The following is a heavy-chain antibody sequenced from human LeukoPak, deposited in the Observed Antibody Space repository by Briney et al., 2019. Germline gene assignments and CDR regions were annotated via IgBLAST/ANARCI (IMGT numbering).Heavy chain of an antibody. Sequence: GGSLRLSCAASGFTFSSYSMNWVRQAPGKGLEWVSYISSSSSTIYYADSVKGRFTISRDNAKNSLYLQMNSPRAEDTAVYYCARVMSMVRGVIDYWGQGTLVTVSS. CDR2: ISSSSSTI. CDR1: GFTFSSYS. V-gene: IGHV3-48*01. CDR3: ARVMSMVRGVIDY. J-gene: IGHJ4*02. D-gene: IGHD3-10*01.